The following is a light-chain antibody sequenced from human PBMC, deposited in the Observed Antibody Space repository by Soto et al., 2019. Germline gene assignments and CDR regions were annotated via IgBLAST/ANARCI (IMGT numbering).Light chain of an antibody. CDR1: QSVSSSY. V-gene: IGKV3-20*01. CDR3: QQYRYSPLT. CDR2: GAS. J-gene: IGKJ4*01. Sequence: EIVLTQSPGTLSLSPGERATLSCRASQSVSSSYLAWYQQKPGQAPRLLIYGASSRATGIPDRFSGSGSGPDFTLTISRLEPEDFAVYYCQQYRYSPLTFGGGTKVEIK.